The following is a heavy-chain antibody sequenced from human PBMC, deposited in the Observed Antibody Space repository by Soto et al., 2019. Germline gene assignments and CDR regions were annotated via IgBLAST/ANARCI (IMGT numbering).Heavy chain of an antibody. CDR2: ITYSGTT. CDR1: GASISSTNNF. V-gene: IGHV4-39*01. CDR3: ARRNYPYYFDY. Sequence: SETLSLTCTVSGASISSTNNFWGWIRQPPGKGLEWIAIITYSGTTYYNPSLKGRVTISADTSKNQFSLHVNSVTAAETAIYYCARRNYPYYFDYWGRGTLVPVSS. J-gene: IGHJ4*02. D-gene: IGHD3-10*01.